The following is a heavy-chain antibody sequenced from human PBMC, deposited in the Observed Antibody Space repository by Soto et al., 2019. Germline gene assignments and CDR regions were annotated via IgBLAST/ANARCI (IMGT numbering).Heavy chain of an antibody. J-gene: IGHJ4*02. CDR3: VRYPRNAGGSYRPDY. CDR2: INSDGSVT. V-gene: IGHV3-74*01. CDR1: GFTFSHYW. Sequence: EVQLVESGGGLVQPGGSLRLSCAASGFTFSHYWMHWVRQVPGKGLVWVSRINSDGSVTNYADSVKGRFTISRDNAKNTLYLQRHSLSADDTAVYYCVRYPRNAGGSYRPDYCGQGTLVTVAS. D-gene: IGHD3-16*02.